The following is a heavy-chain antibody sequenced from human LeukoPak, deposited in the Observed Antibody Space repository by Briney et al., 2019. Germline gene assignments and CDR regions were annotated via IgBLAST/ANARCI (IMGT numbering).Heavy chain of an antibody. CDR2: IKQDGSEK. V-gene: IGHV3-7*01. Sequence: GGSLRLSCAASGFTFSSYWMSWVRQAPGKGLEWVANIKQDGSEKYYVDSVKGRFTISRDNAKNSLYLQMNSLRAEDTAVYYCARSKRFLEWSPFDYWGQGTLVTVSS. D-gene: IGHD3-3*01. J-gene: IGHJ4*02. CDR1: GFTFSSYW. CDR3: ARSKRFLEWSPFDY.